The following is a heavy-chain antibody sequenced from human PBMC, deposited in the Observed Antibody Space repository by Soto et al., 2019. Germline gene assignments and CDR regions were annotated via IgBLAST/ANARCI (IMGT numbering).Heavy chain of an antibody. D-gene: IGHD2-15*01. J-gene: IGHJ5*02. CDR1: GASITSGGFY. Sequence: QVQLQESGPGLVTPSQTLSLTCTVSGASITSGGFYWSWIRQQPGKGLEWIGYMSHSGGASYNPSLRSRLRLSVDTSKNHFSLTLSSVTAADTAMYYCARVGCSGGSCFGGCGPWGRGTLVTVSS. V-gene: IGHV4-31*03. CDR2: MSHSGGA. CDR3: ARVGCSGGSCFGGCGP.